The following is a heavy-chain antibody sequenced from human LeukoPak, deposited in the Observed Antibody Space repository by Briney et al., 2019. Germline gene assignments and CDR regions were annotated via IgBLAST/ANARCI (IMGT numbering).Heavy chain of an antibody. J-gene: IGHJ3*02. V-gene: IGHV1-58*01. CDR1: GFTFTSSA. CDR2: IVVGSGST. D-gene: IGHD3-10*01. Sequence: ASVKVSCKASGFTFTSSAVQWVRQGRGQRLGWIGWIVVGSGSTNYAQKFQERVSITRDMSTSTAYMELSSLRSEDTAAYYCAADPQRHRKTHLWFGEFPDAFDIWGQGTMVTVSS. CDR3: AADPQRHRKTHLWFGEFPDAFDI.